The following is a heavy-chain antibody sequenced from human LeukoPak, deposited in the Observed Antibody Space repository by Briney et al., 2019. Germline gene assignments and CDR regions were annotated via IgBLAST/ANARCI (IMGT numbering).Heavy chain of an antibody. CDR1: GGSIRDYY. D-gene: IGHD6-19*01. J-gene: IGHJ4*02. Sequence: SETLSLTCGVSGGSIRDYYWSWIRQPPGKGLEWIAYIYYTGSANYSPSFQSRLNISVDASKNQFSLKLFSVTAADTAVYYCARLRFYSSGWYYFDYWGQGTLVTVSS. V-gene: IGHV4-59*08. CDR2: IYYTGSA. CDR3: ARLRFYSSGWYYFDY.